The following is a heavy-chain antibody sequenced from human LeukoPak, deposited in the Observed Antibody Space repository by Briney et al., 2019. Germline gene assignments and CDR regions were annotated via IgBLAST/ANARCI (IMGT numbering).Heavy chain of an antibody. V-gene: IGHV3-9*01. Sequence: PGGSLRLSCAASGFTFDDYAMHWVRQAAGKGLEWVSGISWNSDSVGYEDSVKGRFSISRDNAKNSLYLQMHSLRAEDTAVYYCARELNSHSLWFGGSPRAFDIWGQGTMVTVSS. J-gene: IGHJ3*02. CDR1: GFTFDDYA. CDR2: ISWNSDSV. CDR3: ARELNSHSLWFGGSPRAFDI. D-gene: IGHD3-10*01.